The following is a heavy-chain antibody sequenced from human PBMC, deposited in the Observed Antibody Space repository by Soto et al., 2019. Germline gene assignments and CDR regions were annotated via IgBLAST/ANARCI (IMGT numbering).Heavy chain of an antibody. CDR3: ARGHGVPAAIYSFDN. CDR2: IYYSGST. D-gene: IGHD2-2*02. V-gene: IGHV4-30-4*01. J-gene: IGHJ4*02. CDR1: GGSISSGDYY. Sequence: SETLSLACTVSGGSISSGDYYWSWIRQPPGKGLEWIGYIYYSGSTYYNPSLKSRVTISVDTSKNQFSLKLSSVTAADTAVYYCARGHGVPAAIYSFDNWGQGTLVTVSS.